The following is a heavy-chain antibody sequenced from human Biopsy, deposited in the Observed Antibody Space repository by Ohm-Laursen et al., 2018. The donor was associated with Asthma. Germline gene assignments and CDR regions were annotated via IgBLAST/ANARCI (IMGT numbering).Heavy chain of an antibody. J-gene: IGHJ6*02. D-gene: IGHD5-12*01. CDR2: LIPVLGTP. CDR1: GYPFTDYY. CDR3: ARGYSGSDRIVYYYSGLEV. V-gene: IGHV1-69*13. Sequence: SVKVSCKPSGYPFTDYYVHWVRQAPGQGLEWMGGLIPVLGTPDHAQMFEGRVTITADESTSTAYMELSSLSSEDTAVYYCARGYSGSDRIVYYYSGLEVWGQGTTVTVSS.